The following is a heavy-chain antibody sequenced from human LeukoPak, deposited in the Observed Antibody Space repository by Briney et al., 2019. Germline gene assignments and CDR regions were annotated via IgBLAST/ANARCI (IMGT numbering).Heavy chain of an antibody. CDR2: IYPGDSDT. Sequence: GESLTISCTGYGYSFTSYWINWVRQMPGKGLEWMGIIYPGDSDTKYSPSFQGQVTISADKSIITAYLQWSSLKASDTAMYYCARRSYGGKDFDYWGQGTLVTVSS. D-gene: IGHD4-23*01. CDR3: ARRSYGGKDFDY. CDR1: GYSFTSYW. J-gene: IGHJ4*02. V-gene: IGHV5-51*01.